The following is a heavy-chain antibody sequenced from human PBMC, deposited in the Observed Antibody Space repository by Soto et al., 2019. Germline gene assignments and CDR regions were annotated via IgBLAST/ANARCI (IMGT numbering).Heavy chain of an antibody. CDR3: ARDYHSGGAFDI. CDR1: GGSISSYY. J-gene: IGHJ3*02. Sequence: PSETLSLTCTVSGGSISSYYWSWIRQPPGKGLEWIGYIYYSGSTNYNPSLKSRATISVDTSKNQFSLKLSSVTAADTAVYYCARDYHSGGAFDIWGQGTMVT. V-gene: IGHV4-59*01. D-gene: IGHD6-19*01. CDR2: IYYSGST.